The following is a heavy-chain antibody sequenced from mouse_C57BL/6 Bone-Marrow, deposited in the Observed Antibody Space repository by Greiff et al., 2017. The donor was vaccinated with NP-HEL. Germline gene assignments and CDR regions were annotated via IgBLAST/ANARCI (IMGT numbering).Heavy chain of an antibody. J-gene: IGHJ1*03. CDR3: ARSEGITTVVPWYFDV. CDR1: GYTFTSYW. D-gene: IGHD1-1*01. Sequence: QVQLKESGAELVKPGASVKLSCKASGYTFTSYWMHWVKQRPGRGLEWIGRIDPNSGGTKYNEKFKSKATLTVDKPSSTAYMQLSSLTSEDSAVYYCARSEGITTVVPWYFDVWGTGTTVTVSS. CDR2: IDPNSGGT. V-gene: IGHV1-72*01.